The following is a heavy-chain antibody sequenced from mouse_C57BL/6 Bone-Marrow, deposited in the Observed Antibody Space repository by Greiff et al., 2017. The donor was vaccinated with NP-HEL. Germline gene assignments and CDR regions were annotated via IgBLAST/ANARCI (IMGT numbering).Heavy chain of an antibody. V-gene: IGHV5-16*01. D-gene: IGHD2-14*01. CDR3: ARDSGTAWFAY. CDR2: INYDGSST. J-gene: IGHJ3*01. CDR1: GFTFSDYY. Sequence: EVQWVESEGGLVQPGSSMKLSCTASGFTFSDYYMAWVRQVPEKGLEWVANINYDGSSTYYLDSLKSRFIISRDNAKNILYLQMSSLKSEDTATYYCARDSGTAWFAYWGQGTLVTVSA.